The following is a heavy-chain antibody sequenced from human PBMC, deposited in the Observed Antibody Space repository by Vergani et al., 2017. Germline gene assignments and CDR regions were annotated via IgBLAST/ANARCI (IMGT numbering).Heavy chain of an antibody. D-gene: IGHD5-12*01. CDR2: IRSKIDGGTA. Sequence: EVQVVESGGGLVKPGGSLRLSCAASGFAVNNAWWNWVRQPPGKGLEWVGRIRSKIDGGTAEYSAPVTGRFSISRDDSENTVYLLMNSLTTEDTAVYYCATDSTNVYSSGDYYLDWFDPWGQGTVVTVST. V-gene: IGHV3-15*01. CDR3: ATDSTNVYSSGDYYLDWFDP. J-gene: IGHJ5*02. CDR1: GFAVNNAW.